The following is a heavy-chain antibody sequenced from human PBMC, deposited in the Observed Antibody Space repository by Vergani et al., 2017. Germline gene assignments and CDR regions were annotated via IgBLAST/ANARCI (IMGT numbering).Heavy chain of an antibody. Sequence: EVQLVESGGGLVQPGGSLRLSCAASGFTFSSYWMSWVRQAPGKGLEWVANIKQDGSEKYYVDSVKGRFTISRDNAKNSLYLQMYSLRAEDTAVYYCARDLDDSSGYGGLFDYWGQGTLVTVSS. D-gene: IGHD3-22*01. CDR2: IKQDGSEK. V-gene: IGHV3-7*03. J-gene: IGHJ4*02. CDR3: ARDLDDSSGYGGLFDY. CDR1: GFTFSSYW.